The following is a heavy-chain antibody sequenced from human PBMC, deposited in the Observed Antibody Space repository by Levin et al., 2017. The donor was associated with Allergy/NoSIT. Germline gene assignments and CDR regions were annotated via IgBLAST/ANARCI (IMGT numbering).Heavy chain of an antibody. CDR3: ARDIVSTEY. D-gene: IGHD5/OR15-5a*01. CDR1: GLTFSSYW. J-gene: IGHJ4*02. V-gene: IGHV3-7*01. Sequence: GESLKISCAASGLTFSSYWMSWVRQAPGKGLQWVANIKQDGSEKYYVDSVKGRFTISRDNAKNSLYLQMNSLRAEDTAVYFCARDIVSTEYWGQGTLVTVSS. CDR2: IKQDGSEK.